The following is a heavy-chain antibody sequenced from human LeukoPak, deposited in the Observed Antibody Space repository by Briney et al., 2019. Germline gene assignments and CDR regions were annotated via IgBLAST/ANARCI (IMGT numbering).Heavy chain of an antibody. CDR3: ARYTKTLPEDAFDI. CDR2: IFYSGIT. V-gene: IGHV4-39*07. Sequence: PSETLSLTCTVSGDFISNSDYYWGWIRQPPGKGLEWIGSIFYSGITYYSPSLKGRVTISVDTSTNQFSLKLSSVTAADTAVYYCARYTKTLPEDAFDIWGQGTMVTVSS. J-gene: IGHJ3*02. D-gene: IGHD1-1*01. CDR1: GDFISNSDYY.